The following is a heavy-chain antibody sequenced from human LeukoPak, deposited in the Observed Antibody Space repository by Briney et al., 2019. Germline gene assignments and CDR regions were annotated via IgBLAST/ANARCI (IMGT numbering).Heavy chain of an antibody. CDR2: IYPGDSDT. V-gene: IGHV5-51*01. CDR1: GYSFTSYW. CDR3: ATLGGLYYGSGSYYRNYYGMDV. J-gene: IGHJ6*02. D-gene: IGHD3-10*01. Sequence: TGESLKISCKGSGYSFTSYWIGWVRQMPGKGLEWMGIIYPGDSDTRYSPSFQGQVTISADKSISTAYLQWSSPKASDTAMYYCATLGGLYYGSGSYYRNYYGMDVWGQGTTVTVSS.